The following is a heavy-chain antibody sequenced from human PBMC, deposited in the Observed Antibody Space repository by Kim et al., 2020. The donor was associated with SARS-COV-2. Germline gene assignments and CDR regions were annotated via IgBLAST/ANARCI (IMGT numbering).Heavy chain of an antibody. CDR1: GGSISSYY. J-gene: IGHJ6*01. D-gene: IGHD6-19*01. CDR3: ARAFGEGSGWGNYYYYGM. V-gene: IGHV4-59*01. CDR2: IYNSGST. Sequence: SETLSLTCTVSGGSISSYYWSWIRQPPGKGLEWIGYIYNSGSTNYNPSLKSRVTISVDTSKNQFPLKLSSVTAADTAAYYCARAFGEGSGWGNYYYYGM.